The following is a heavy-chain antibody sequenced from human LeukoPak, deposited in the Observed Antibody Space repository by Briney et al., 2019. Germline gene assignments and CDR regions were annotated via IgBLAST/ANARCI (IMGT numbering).Heavy chain of an antibody. Sequence: GGSLRLSCAASGFTFSSYAMSWVRQAPGKGLEWVSAISGSGGSTYYADSVKGRFTISRDNSKNTLYLQMNSLRAEVTAVYYCAKDRFGIAAAGTNWFDPWGQGTLVTVSS. CDR3: AKDRFGIAAAGTNWFDP. V-gene: IGHV3-23*01. CDR1: GFTFSSYA. D-gene: IGHD6-13*01. CDR2: ISGSGGST. J-gene: IGHJ5*02.